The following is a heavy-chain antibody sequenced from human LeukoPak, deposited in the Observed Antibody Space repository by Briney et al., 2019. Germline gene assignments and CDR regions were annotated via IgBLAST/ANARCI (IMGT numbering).Heavy chain of an antibody. CDR1: GFTFSSYA. Sequence: GGSLRLSCAASGFTFSSYAMHWVRQAPGKGLEYVSAISSNGGSTYYANSVKGRFTISRDNSKNTLYLQMNSLRAEDTAVYYCARGRYCSGGSCYGALGYYFDYWGQGTLVTVSS. J-gene: IGHJ4*02. D-gene: IGHD2-15*01. CDR3: ARGRYCSGGSCYGALGYYFDY. CDR2: ISSNGGST. V-gene: IGHV3-64*01.